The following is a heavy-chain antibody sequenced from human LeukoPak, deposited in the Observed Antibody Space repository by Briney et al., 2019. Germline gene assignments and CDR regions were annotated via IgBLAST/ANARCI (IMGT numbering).Heavy chain of an antibody. V-gene: IGHV3-49*04. CDR1: GFTFGDYS. J-gene: IGHJ4*02. Sequence: GGSLRLSCTVSGFTFGDYSMNWVRQAPGKGLEWVGFIRSKAYGGTTEYAASVKGRFTISRDDSKSIAYLQMNSLKTEDTAVYYCTTQTRIAAAYYWGQGTLVTVSS. CDR2: IRSKAYGGTT. D-gene: IGHD6-13*01. CDR3: TTQTRIAAAYY.